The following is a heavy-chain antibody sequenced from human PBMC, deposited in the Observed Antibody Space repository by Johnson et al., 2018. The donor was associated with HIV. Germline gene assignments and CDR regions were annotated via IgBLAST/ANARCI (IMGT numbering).Heavy chain of an antibody. V-gene: IGHV3-7*01. CDR3: ARSARWDSSSWYSFAPCAFDI. CDR2: IKQDGSEK. Sequence: VQLVESGGGLVQPGGSLRLSCAASGFTFSSYWMSWVRQAPGKGLEWVANIKQDGSEKYYVDSVKGRFTISSDNAKNSLYLQMNSLRAEDTAVYYCARSARWDSSSWYSFAPCAFDIWGQGTMVTVSS. CDR1: GFTFSSYW. J-gene: IGHJ3*02. D-gene: IGHD6-13*01.